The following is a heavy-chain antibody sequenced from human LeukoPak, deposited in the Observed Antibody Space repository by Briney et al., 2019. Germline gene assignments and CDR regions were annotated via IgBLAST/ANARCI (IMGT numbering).Heavy chain of an antibody. D-gene: IGHD1-26*01. J-gene: IGHJ4*02. CDR2: IWFDGSNK. CDR3: AKPYSGSYYFDY. V-gene: IGHV3-30*02. Sequence: GGSLRLSCAASGFIFSNDAMHWVRQAPGKGLEWVAFIWFDGSNKHYADSVKGRFTISRDNSEDTLYLQMNSLRAEDTAVYYCAKPYSGSYYFDYWGQGTLVTVSS. CDR1: GFIFSNDA.